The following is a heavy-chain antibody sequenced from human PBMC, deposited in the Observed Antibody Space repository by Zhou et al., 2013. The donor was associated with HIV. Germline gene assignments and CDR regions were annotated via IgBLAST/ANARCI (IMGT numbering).Heavy chain of an antibody. V-gene: IGHV1-8*03. D-gene: IGHD2-2*01. J-gene: IGHJ6*02. Sequence: QVQLVQSGAEVKKPGASVKVSCKTSGYTFTNYDINWVRQATGQGLEWMGWMNPNSGNTGYAQKFQGRVTITTDESTSTAYMELTSLRSEDTAVYYCARDLLPTTSWTDSYYYGMDVRGQGTTVTVAS. CDR2: MNPNSGNT. CDR1: GYTFTNYD. CDR3: ARDLLPTTSWTDSYYYGMDV.